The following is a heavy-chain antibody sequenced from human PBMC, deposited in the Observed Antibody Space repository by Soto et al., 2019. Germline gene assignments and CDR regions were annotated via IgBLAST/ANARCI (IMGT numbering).Heavy chain of an antibody. J-gene: IGHJ6*02. Sequence: GGSLRLSCAASGFTVSSNYMSWVRQAPGKGLEWVSVIYSGGSTYYADSVKGRFTISRDNSKNTLYLQMNSLRAEDTAVYYCARDEKTVVVNGYWSGMDVWGQGTRVTVSS. CDR2: IYSGGST. D-gene: IGHD2-15*01. CDR3: ARDEKTVVVNGYWSGMDV. CDR1: GFTVSSNY. V-gene: IGHV3-53*01.